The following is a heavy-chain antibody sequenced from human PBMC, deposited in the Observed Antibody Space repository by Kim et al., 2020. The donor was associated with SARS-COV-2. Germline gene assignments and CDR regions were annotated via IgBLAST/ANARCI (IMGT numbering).Heavy chain of an antibody. J-gene: IGHJ4*02. CDR1: GGSISSSSYY. CDR2: IYYSGST. CDR3: AREGGDYGPLLY. V-gene: IGHV4-39*07. Sequence: SETLSLTCTVSGGSISSSSYYWGWIRQPPGKGLEWIGSIYYSGSTYYNPSLKSRVTISVDTSKNQFSLKLSSVTAADTAVYYCAREGGDYGPLLYWGQGTLVTVSS. D-gene: IGHD4-17*01.